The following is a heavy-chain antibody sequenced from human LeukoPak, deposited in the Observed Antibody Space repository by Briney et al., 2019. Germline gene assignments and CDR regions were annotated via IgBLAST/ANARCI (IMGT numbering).Heavy chain of an antibody. V-gene: IGHV4-39*07. J-gene: IGHJ4*02. CDR2: IYYSGST. Sequence: SETLPLTCTVSGGSISSSSYYWGWIRQPPGKGLEWIGSIYYSGSTYYNPSLKSRVTISVDTSKNQFSLKLSSVTAADTAVYYCARDRGIPQYYFDYWGQGTLVTVSS. D-gene: IGHD6-13*01. CDR3: ARDRGIPQYYFDY. CDR1: GGSISSSSYY.